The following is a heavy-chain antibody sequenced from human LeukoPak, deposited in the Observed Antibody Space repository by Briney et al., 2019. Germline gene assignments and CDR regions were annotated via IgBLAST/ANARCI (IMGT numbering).Heavy chain of an antibody. V-gene: IGHV3-74*01. CDR2: INSDGSST. CDR3: ARDPGYYYYGSGSYYKPRYFDY. Sequence: GGSLRLSCAASGFTFSSYWMHWVRQAPGKGLVWVSRINSDGSSTSYADSVEGRFTISRDNAKNTLYLQMNSLRAEDTAVYYCARDPGYYYYGSGSYYKPRYFDYWGQGTLVTVSS. CDR1: GFTFSSYW. J-gene: IGHJ4*02. D-gene: IGHD3-10*01.